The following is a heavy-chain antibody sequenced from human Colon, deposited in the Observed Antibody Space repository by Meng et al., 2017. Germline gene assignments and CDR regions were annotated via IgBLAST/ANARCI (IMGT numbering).Heavy chain of an antibody. J-gene: IGHJ4*02. CDR3: AAIFGLGPGY. V-gene: IGHV4-4*02. D-gene: IGHD3-3*01. CDR1: CGSINISEW. CDR2: IFQSGST. Sequence: QVTVKDVGQVLVKHSGTLSPTCDVLCGSINISEWWSWVRQTPGKGMEWIAEIFQSGSTNYKSSLKSRATISVDRSKNQFSLKLNSVTAADTAVYYCAAIFGLGPGYWGQGTLVTVSS.